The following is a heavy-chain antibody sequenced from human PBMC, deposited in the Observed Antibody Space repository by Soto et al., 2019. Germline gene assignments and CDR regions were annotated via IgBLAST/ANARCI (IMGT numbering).Heavy chain of an antibody. CDR1: GGTFSSYA. CDR2: IIPIFGTA. V-gene: IGHV1-69*12. J-gene: IGHJ4*02. D-gene: IGHD3-16*01. Sequence: QVQLVQSGAEVKKPGSSVKVSCKASGGTFSSYAIDWVRQAPGQGLEWMGGIIPIFGTADYAQKFQGRVTITADESTSTAYMERSSLRSEDPAVYYCARGQTGGGWGYYFDYWGQGTLVTVSS. CDR3: ARGQTGGGWGYYFDY.